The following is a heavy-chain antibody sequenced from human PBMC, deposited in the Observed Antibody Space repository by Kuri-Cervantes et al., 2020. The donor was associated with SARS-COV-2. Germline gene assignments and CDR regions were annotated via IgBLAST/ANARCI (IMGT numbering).Heavy chain of an antibody. CDR1: GGSISCGVYY. CDR2: VYYSGNT. V-gene: IGHV4-31*02. D-gene: IGHD5-18*01. J-gene: IGHJ4*02. CDR3: AKEGMVTRSTN. Sequence: SCTVSGGSISCGVYYWSGIRQPPGRGLVWFGYVYYSGNTYYNPPLKRRVTMSIATSKTQFSPRLSSVTAADTAVYYCAKEGMVTRSTNWGQGTLVTVSS.